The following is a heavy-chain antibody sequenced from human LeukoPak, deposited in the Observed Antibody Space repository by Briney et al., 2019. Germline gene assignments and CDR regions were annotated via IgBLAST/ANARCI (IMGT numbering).Heavy chain of an antibody. J-gene: IGHJ4*02. Sequence: PSETPSLTSTVSGGSISSSSYYWGCIRQPPGEGLGWIGSIYYSGSTYYNPSLKSRVTISVDTSKNQFSLKLCSVTAADTAVYYSARLTRWPVTTVVTNDYWGQGTLVTVSS. CDR1: GGSISSSSYY. D-gene: IGHD4-23*01. CDR3: ARLTRWPVTTVVTNDY. CDR2: IYYSGST. V-gene: IGHV4-39*01.